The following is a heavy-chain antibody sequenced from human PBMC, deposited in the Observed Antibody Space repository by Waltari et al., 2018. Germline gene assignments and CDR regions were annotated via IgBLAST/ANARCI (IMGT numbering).Heavy chain of an antibody. D-gene: IGHD3-22*01. CDR2: FSYDASGQ. CDR1: GFSLSNYA. V-gene: IGHV3-30*04. CDR3: AREIRGYYPSY. Sequence: QVQMVESGGGVVQPGRSLTVSCAASGFSLSNYAMLWVRQGPGKGVEWVALFSYDASGQFYADSVKGRFTISRDISTNTLYLQMNSLRADDTAIYYCAREIRGYYPSYWGQGTLVTVSS. J-gene: IGHJ4*02.